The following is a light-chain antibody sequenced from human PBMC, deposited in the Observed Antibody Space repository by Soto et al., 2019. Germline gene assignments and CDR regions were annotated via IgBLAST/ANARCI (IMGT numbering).Light chain of an antibody. CDR1: QSLSDNY. J-gene: IGKJ1*01. CDR3: EQYGSLPWT. CDR2: STS. Sequence: EIVLTQSPGTLSLSPGERVTLSCRASQSLSDNYLAWYQQKSDQAPRLLIYSTSIRATGIPDRFSGSGSGADFTLTISRLEPEDFAVYHCEQYGSLPWTFGQGTKLEI. V-gene: IGKV3-20*01.